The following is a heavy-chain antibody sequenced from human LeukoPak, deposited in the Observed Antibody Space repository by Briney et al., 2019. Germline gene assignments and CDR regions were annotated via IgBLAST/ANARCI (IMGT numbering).Heavy chain of an antibody. J-gene: IGHJ4*02. Sequence: GGSLRLSCAASGFTFSSYEMNWVRQAPGKGLEWVSFISSSSSYIYDADSVKGRFTISRDNARKSLYLQMNSLRAEDTAVYYCARGTMFPYYFDYWGQGTLVTVSS. CDR3: ARGTMFPYYFDY. D-gene: IGHD3-10*02. CDR1: GFTFSSYE. V-gene: IGHV3-21*01. CDR2: ISSSSSYI.